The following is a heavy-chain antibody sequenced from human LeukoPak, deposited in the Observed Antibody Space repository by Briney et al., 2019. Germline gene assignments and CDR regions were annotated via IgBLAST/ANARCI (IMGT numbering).Heavy chain of an antibody. CDR2: INNSGTP. CDR1: GGPFGGYY. Sequence: SETLSLTCAVYGGPFGGYYWTGIRQPPGKGLDGIGEINNSGTPNYNPSLKSRVTISVDTSKNQFSLKLSSVTAADTAVYYCARGGDPRYCSSTSCFFYAFDIWGQGTMVTVSS. V-gene: IGHV4-34*01. D-gene: IGHD2-2*01. J-gene: IGHJ3*02. CDR3: ARGGDPRYCSSTSCFFYAFDI.